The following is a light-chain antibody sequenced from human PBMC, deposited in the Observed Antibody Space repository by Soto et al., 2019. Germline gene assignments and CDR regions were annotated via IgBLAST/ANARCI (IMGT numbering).Light chain of an antibody. CDR1: QSVSSNY. J-gene: IGKJ5*01. V-gene: IGKV3-20*01. Sequence: ETVLTQSPGTLSLSPGERATLSCRASQSVSSNYLVGYQQKPGQAPRLLISGVSTRATGIPDRFSGSGSGTDFTLTISRLEPEDVAVYYCQQYAPSPAITFGQGTRVEIK. CDR2: GVS. CDR3: QQYAPSPAIT.